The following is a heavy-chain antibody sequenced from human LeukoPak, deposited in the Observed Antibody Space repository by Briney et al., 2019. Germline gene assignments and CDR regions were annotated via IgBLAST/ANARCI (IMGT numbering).Heavy chain of an antibody. J-gene: IGHJ4*02. CDR1: GGSISSSNW. Sequence: PSGTLSLTCAVSGGSISSSNWWSWVRQPPGKGLEWIGEIYHSGSTNYNPSLKSRVTISVDKSKNQFSLKLSSVTAADTAVYYCARVGHYYDSSGYHSGYFDYWGQGTLVTVSS. CDR3: ARVGHYYDSSGYHSGYFDY. D-gene: IGHD3-22*01. CDR2: IYHSGST. V-gene: IGHV4-4*02.